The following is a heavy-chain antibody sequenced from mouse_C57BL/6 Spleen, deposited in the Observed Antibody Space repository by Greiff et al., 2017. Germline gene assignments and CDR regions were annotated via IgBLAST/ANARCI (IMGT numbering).Heavy chain of an antibody. CDR2: IDPSDSYT. CDR1: GYTFTSYW. CDR3: ARGVTTVAY. J-gene: IGHJ3*01. V-gene: IGHV1-69*01. D-gene: IGHD1-1*01. Sequence: VQLQQPGAELVMPGASVKLSCKASGYTFTSYWMHWVKQRPGQGLEWIGEIDPSDSYTNYNQKFKGKSTLTVDKSSSTAYMQLSSLTSGDSAVYYCARGVTTVAYWGQGTLVTVSA.